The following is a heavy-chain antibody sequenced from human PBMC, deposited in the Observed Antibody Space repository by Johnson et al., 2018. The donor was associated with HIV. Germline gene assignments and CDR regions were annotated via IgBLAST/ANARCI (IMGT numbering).Heavy chain of an antibody. D-gene: IGHD2-15*01. CDR1: GFTFSSYG. Sequence: QVQLVEFGGGVVQPGRSLRLSCAASGFTFSSYGMHWVRQAPGKGLEWVAVIWYDGSKAHYVDSVKGRFTISRDNSKNTLYLQMNSLRAEDTAVYYCARSAGLLGRAFDIWGQGTMVTVSS. CDR2: IWYDGSKA. V-gene: IGHV3-33*01. CDR3: ARSAGLLGRAFDI. J-gene: IGHJ3*02.